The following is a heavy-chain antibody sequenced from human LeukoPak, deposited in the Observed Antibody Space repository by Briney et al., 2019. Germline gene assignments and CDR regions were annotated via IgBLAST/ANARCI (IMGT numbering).Heavy chain of an antibody. D-gene: IGHD2-21*01. CDR1: GFTFSDYY. Sequence: GGSLRLSCAASGFTFSDYYMSWIRQAPGKGLEWVSYISSSGSTIYYADSVKGRFTISRDNAKNSLYLQMNSLRAEDTAVYYCARVGSRAYCGGDCYSHWFDPWGQGTLVTVSS. CDR2: ISSSGSTI. V-gene: IGHV3-11*04. J-gene: IGHJ5*02. CDR3: ARVGSRAYCGGDCYSHWFDP.